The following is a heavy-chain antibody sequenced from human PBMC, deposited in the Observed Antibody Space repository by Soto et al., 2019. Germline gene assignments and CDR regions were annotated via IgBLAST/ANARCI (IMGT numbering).Heavy chain of an antibody. J-gene: IGHJ4*02. CDR3: AKHRGRDYSDY. CDR1: GFTFSSYG. CDR2: RSYDGSNQ. D-gene: IGHD3-10*01. Sequence: GGSLRLSCAASGFTFSSYGMHWVRQALGKGLEWGAVRSYDGSNQFYADFVKGRFTISRDNSKNTLYLKINSLRAQHTAVYYCAKHRGRDYSDYPAKGTLVTVSS. V-gene: IGHV3-30*18.